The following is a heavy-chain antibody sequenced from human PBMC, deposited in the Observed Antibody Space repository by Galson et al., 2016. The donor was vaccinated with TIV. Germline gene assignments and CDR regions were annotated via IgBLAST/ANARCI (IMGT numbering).Heavy chain of an antibody. D-gene: IGHD3-22*01. J-gene: IGHJ5*02. CDR2: ITTVNGNT. CDR1: NYTFVKFG. Sequence: SVKVSCKASNYTFVKFGITWVRQAPGQGLEWMGWITTVNGNTKYSQKFQGRITLTTDTSTNTVYLELRRLTSDDTAVYYCARGQEKYYYDSSRDYRSWFDPWGQGTVITVSS. V-gene: IGHV1-18*04. CDR3: ARGQEKYYYDSSRDYRSWFDP.